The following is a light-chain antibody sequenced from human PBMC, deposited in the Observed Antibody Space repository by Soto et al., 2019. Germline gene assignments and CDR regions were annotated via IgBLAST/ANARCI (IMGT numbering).Light chain of an antibody. CDR2: AST. Sequence: EIVVTQSPSTLSLSPGERATLSCRASQSVSSNHLAWYQQKPGQAPRLLIFASTGRPTVIPDRFTGSGSGTDFTLTISRLEPEDFAMYYCQQYVSSPYTFGQGTNVEIK. CDR1: QSVSSNH. CDR3: QQYVSSPYT. J-gene: IGKJ2*01. V-gene: IGKV3-20*01.